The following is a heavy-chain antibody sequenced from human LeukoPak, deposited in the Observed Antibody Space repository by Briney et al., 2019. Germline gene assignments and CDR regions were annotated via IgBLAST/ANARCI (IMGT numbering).Heavy chain of an antibody. CDR2: IYHTGAT. Sequence: PSGTLSLTCSVSGGSISNNNWWSWVRQPPGKGLEWIGNIYHTGATHYNPSLKSRVAISVDKSKNQFSLKVNSVTAADTAVYYCAIKPPSGWFGTGWLDPWGQGSLVTVSS. V-gene: IGHV4-4*02. D-gene: IGHD3-10*01. J-gene: IGHJ5*02. CDR1: GGSISNNNW. CDR3: AIKPPSGWFGTGWLDP.